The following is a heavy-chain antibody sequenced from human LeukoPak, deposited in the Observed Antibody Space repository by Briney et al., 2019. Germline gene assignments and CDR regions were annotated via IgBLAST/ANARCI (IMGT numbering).Heavy chain of an antibody. CDR1: GYTFTSYG. V-gene: IGHV1-18*01. D-gene: IGHD3-3*01. CDR3: ARDRYYDFWSGPYYFDY. Sequence: GASVKVSCKASGYTFTSYGISWVRQAPGQGLEWMGWISAYNGNTNYAQKLQGRVTMTTDTSASTAYMELSSLRSEDTAVYYCARDRYYDFWSGPYYFDYWGQGTLVTVSS. J-gene: IGHJ4*02. CDR2: ISAYNGNT.